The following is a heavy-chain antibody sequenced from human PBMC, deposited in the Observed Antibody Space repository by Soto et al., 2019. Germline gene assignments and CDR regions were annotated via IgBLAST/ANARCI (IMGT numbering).Heavy chain of an antibody. Sequence: SVKVSCRASGGTFSSYAISWVRKAPGQGLEWMGGIIPIFGTANYAQKFQGRVTITADESTSTAYMELSSLRSEDTAVYYCARDHSSMSGSGGLHYYYYYGMDVWG. CDR2: IIPIFGTA. V-gene: IGHV1-69*13. CDR3: ARDHSSMSGSGGLHYYYYYGMDV. CDR1: GGTFSSYA. D-gene: IGHD3-10*01. J-gene: IGHJ6*02.